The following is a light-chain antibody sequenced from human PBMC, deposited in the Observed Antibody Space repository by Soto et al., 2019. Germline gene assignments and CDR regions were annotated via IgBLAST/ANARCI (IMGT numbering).Light chain of an antibody. CDR3: PMWDTSSNNPGV. J-gene: IGLJ2*01. CDR1: KIGSTS. CDR2: NDR. V-gene: IGLV3-21*02. Sequence: SYELTQPPSVSVAPGQTARHTCGGTKIGSTSVHWYQQKPGQAPVLVVYNDRDRPSGIPERFSGSNSGNTATLTISRVEAGDEADYYCPMWDTSSNNPGVFGGGTKLPVL.